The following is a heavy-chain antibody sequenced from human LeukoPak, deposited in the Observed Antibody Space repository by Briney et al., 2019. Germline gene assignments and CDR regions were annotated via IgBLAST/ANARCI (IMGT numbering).Heavy chain of an antibody. J-gene: IGHJ4*02. CDR1: GYXFTGDY. D-gene: IGHD1-7*01. V-gene: IGHV1-2*02. CDR2: INPNSGGT. CDR3: ARGGRIGNYRYFDY. Sequence: ASLKVSCRASGYXFTGDYMYWVRQAPGQGHEWLGWINPNSGGTNYAQKFQDRVTMTRDTSISTVYMELSRLTSDDTATYYCARGGRIGNYRYFDYWGQGTLVTVSS.